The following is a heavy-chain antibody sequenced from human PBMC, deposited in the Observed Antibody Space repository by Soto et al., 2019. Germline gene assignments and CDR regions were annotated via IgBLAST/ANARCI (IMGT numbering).Heavy chain of an antibody. J-gene: IGHJ4*02. Sequence: HPGGSLRLSCAASGFTFSSYWMHWVRQAPGKGLVWVSRINSDGSSTSYADSVKGRFTISRDNAKNTLYLQMNSLRAEDTAVYYCARAGYSYGPYDYWGQGTLVTVSS. CDR2: INSDGSST. CDR3: ARAGYSYGPYDY. D-gene: IGHD5-18*01. V-gene: IGHV3-74*01. CDR1: GFTFSSYW.